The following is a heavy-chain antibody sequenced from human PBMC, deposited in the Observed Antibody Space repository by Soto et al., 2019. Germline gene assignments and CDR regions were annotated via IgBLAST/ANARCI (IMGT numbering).Heavy chain of an antibody. V-gene: IGHV3-30*18. J-gene: IGHJ3*02. D-gene: IGHD5-12*01. CDR3: AKDDGSGCDWLRVGDASDI. Sequence: QVQLVESGGGVVQPGRSLRLSCAASGFTFSSYGMHWVRQAPGKGLEWVAVISYDGSNKYYADSVKGRLTISRDNSKNTRYLQMNSRRGEDTAVYYCAKDDGSGCDWLRVGDASDIWGQGTMVTVSS. CDR2: ISYDGSNK. CDR1: GFTFSSYG.